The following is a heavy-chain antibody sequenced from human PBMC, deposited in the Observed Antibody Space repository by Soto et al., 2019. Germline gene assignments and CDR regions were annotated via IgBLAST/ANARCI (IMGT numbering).Heavy chain of an antibody. CDR1: GFTFSSYG. V-gene: IGHV3-33*01. CDR3: ARDGYLYGDYTDY. J-gene: IGHJ4*02. Sequence: QVQLVESGGGVVQPGRSPRLSCAASGFTFSSYGMHWVRQAPGKGLEWVAVIWYDGSNKYYADSVKGRFTISRDNSKNTLYLQMNSLRAEDTAVYYCARDGYLYGDYTDYWGQGTLVTVSS. CDR2: IWYDGSNK. D-gene: IGHD4-17*01.